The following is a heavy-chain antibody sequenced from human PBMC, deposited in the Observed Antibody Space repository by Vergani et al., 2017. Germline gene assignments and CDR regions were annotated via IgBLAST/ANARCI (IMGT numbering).Heavy chain of an antibody. Sequence: QVQLQESGPGLVKPSQTLSLTCTVSGGSISSGSYYWSWIRQPAGKGLEWIGRIYTSGSTNYNPSLKLRVTISVDTSKNQFSLKMSSVTAADTAVYYCARDGGWYHSIIYQGNPRGGYYYYGMDVWGQGTTVTVSS. V-gene: IGHV4-61*02. CDR3: ARDGGWYHSIIYQGNPRGGYYYYGMDV. D-gene: IGHD6-19*01. CDR1: GGSISSGSYY. CDR2: IYTSGST. J-gene: IGHJ6*02.